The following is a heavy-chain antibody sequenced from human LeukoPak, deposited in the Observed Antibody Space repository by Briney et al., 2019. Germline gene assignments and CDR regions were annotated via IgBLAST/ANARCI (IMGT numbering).Heavy chain of an antibody. Sequence: GGSLRLSCAASGFTFRSYPMYWVRQAPGKGLEWVAGFSYDGSNKYYADSVKGRFTISRDNSKNTLYLQMSYLRREDTAVYYCARELVPYYFDYWGQGTLVTVSS. CDR3: ARELVPYYFDY. D-gene: IGHD6-6*01. V-gene: IGHV3-30*04. J-gene: IGHJ4*02. CDR2: FSYDGSNK. CDR1: GFTFRSYP.